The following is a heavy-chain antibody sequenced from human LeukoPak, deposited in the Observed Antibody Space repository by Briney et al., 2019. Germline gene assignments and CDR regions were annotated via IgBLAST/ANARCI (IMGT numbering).Heavy chain of an antibody. CDR2: IYYSGST. CDR3: ARDPPYDFWSGFVP. D-gene: IGHD3-3*01. CDR1: GGSISSHY. V-gene: IGHV4-59*11. Sequence: PSETLSLTCTVSGGSISSHYWSWIRQPPGKGLEWIGYIYYSGSTNYNPSLKSRVTISVDTSKNQFSLKLSSVTAADTAVYYCARDPPYDFWSGFVPWGQGTLVTVSS. J-gene: IGHJ5*02.